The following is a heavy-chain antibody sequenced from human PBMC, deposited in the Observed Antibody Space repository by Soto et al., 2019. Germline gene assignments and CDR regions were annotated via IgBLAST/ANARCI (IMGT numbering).Heavy chain of an antibody. D-gene: IGHD2-8*01. J-gene: IGHJ5*02. CDR1: GGTFSSYA. V-gene: IGHV1-69*01. CDR2: IIPIFGTA. CDR3: ARERSGDLMVYAPWGDDGFDP. Sequence: QVQLVQSGAEVKKPGSSVKVSCKASGGTFSSYAISWVRQAPGQGLEWMGGIIPIFGTANYAQKFQGRVTITADETTRTAYMELSSLRYEDMAVYYCARERSGDLMVYAPWGDDGFDPWGQGTLVTVSS.